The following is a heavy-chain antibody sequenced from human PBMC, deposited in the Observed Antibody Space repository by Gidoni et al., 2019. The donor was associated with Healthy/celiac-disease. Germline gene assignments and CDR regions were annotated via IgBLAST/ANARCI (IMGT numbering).Heavy chain of an antibody. Sequence: QVQLVQSGAEVKKPGSSVKVPCKASGGTFSTYVITWVRQAPGQGLEWMGGIIPIFGTANYAQKFQGRLTITADESTSTAYMELSSLRSEDTAIYYCTVEKPTIWWGQGTLVTVSS. CDR1: GGTFSTYV. V-gene: IGHV1-69*01. CDR2: IIPIFGTA. J-gene: IGHJ4*02. CDR3: TVEKPTIW. D-gene: IGHD1-1*01.